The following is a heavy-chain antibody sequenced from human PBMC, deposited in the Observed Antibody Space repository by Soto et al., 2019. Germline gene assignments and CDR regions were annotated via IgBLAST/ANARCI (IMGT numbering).Heavy chain of an antibody. CDR2: IYSGGST. J-gene: IGHJ4*02. V-gene: IGHV3-66*01. CDR3: ARDQPGPAMAPFDY. CDR1: GFTVSSNY. D-gene: IGHD5-18*01. Sequence: EVQLVESGGGLVQPGGSLRLSCAASGFTVSSNYMSWVRQAPGKGLEWVSVIYSGGSTYYADSVKGRFTISRDNSKNTLYLQMNSLRAEDTAVYYCARDQPGPAMAPFDYWGQGTLVTVSS.